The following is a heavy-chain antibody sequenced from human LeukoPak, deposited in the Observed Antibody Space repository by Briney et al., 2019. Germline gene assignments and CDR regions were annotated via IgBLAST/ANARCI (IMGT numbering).Heavy chain of an antibody. D-gene: IGHD6-13*01. V-gene: IGHV4-38-2*02. J-gene: IGHJ4*02. CDR1: GYSISSGYY. Sequence: SETLSLTCTVSGYSISSGYYWGWIRQPPGKGLEWIGSIYHSGSTYYNPSLKSRVTISVDTSKNQFSLKLSSVTAADTAVYYCARDTYSSSWYGAFDYWGQGTLVTVSS. CDR2: IYHSGST. CDR3: ARDTYSSSWYGAFDY.